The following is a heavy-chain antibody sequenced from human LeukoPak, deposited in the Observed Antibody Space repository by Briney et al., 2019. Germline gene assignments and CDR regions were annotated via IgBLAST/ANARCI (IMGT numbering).Heavy chain of an antibody. J-gene: IGHJ3*02. V-gene: IGHV1-69*13. CDR1: GGTFSSYA. CDR3: ARDHETAFDI. CDR2: IIPIFGTA. Sequence: ASVKVSCKAFGGTFSSYAISWVRQAPGQGLEWKGGIIPIFGTANYAQKFQGRVTITADESTSTAYMELSSLRSEDTAVYYCARDHETAFDIWGQGTMVTVSS.